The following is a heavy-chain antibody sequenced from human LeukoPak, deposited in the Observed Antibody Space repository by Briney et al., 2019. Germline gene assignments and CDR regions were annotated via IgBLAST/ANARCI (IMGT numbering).Heavy chain of an antibody. CDR3: ARDAYYYDSSGYPQYYFAY. V-gene: IGHV4-31*03. CDR2: IYYSGST. CDR1: GGSISSGGYY. J-gene: IGHJ4*02. D-gene: IGHD3-22*01. Sequence: SETLSLTCTVSGGSISSGGYYWSWIRQHPGKGLEWIGYIYYSGSTYYNPSLKSRVTISVDTSKNQFSLKLSSVTAADTAVYYCARDAYYYDSSGYPQYYFAYWGQGTLVTVSS.